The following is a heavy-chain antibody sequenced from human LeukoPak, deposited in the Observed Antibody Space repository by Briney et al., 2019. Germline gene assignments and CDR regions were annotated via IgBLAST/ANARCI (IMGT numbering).Heavy chain of an antibody. CDR2: ISHAGTTK. V-gene: IGHV3-30*18. J-gene: IGHJ1*01. CDR3: AKEPTSYSSGWYFHH. Sequence: PGGALRLSCAASGFIFTNYGMHWFRQAPARGLGGGAVISHAGTTKFYADSVKGRFTISRDNSKNTLDLQMYSLRAEDTAVYYCAKEPTSYSSGWYFHHWGQGTLVTVSS. CDR1: GFIFTNYG. D-gene: IGHD6-25*01.